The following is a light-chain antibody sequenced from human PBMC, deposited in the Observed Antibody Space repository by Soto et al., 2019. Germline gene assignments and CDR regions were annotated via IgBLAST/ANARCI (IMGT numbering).Light chain of an antibody. Sequence: DIQMTQSPSSLSASVGDRVTITCRASQGISTYLIWYQQRQGRAPKLLIYAASSVLSGVPSRFSGSGSGTDFTLTISSLQPEDFATYYCQQSYRTPYTFVQGTKLETK. CDR1: QGISTY. CDR2: AAS. V-gene: IGKV1-39*01. CDR3: QQSYRTPYT. J-gene: IGKJ2*01.